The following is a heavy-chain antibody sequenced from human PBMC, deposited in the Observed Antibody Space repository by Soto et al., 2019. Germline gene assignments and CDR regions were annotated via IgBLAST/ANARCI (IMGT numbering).Heavy chain of an antibody. D-gene: IGHD3-9*01. V-gene: IGHV3-23*01. CDR2: LSGSGAST. J-gene: IGHJ3*02. Sequence: PGGSLRLSCAASGFTFSSYAMSWVRQAPGKGLAWVSGLSGSGASTYYADSVKGRFTISRDNSKNTLYLQMNSLRAEDTAVYYCAKGMYYDILTGYYHDAFDIWGQGTMVTVSS. CDR1: GFTFSSYA. CDR3: AKGMYYDILTGYYHDAFDI.